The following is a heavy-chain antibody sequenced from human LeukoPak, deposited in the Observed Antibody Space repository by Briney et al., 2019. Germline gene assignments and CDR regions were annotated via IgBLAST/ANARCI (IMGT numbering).Heavy chain of an antibody. J-gene: IGHJ4*02. V-gene: IGHV4-34*01. D-gene: IGHD6-19*01. CDR2: INHSGST. Sequence: NPSETLSLTCAVYGGSFSGYYWSWIRQPPGKGLGWIGEINHSGSTNYNPSLKSRVTISVDTSKNQFSLKLSSVTAADTAVYYCARGLKSIAVAVPYDYWGQGTLVTVSS. CDR1: GGSFSGYY. CDR3: ARGLKSIAVAVPYDY.